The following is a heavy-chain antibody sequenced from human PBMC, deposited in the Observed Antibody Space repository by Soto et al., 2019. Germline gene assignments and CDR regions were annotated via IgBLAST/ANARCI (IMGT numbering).Heavy chain of an antibody. CDR1: GYTFTSYA. J-gene: IGHJ4*02. Sequence: AASVKVSCKASGYTFTSYAMHWVRQAPGQRLEWMGWINAGNGNTKYSQKFQGRVTITRDTSASTAYMELSSLRSEDTAVYYCAREENSSGWYYYFDYWGQGTLVTVSS. V-gene: IGHV1-3*01. CDR3: AREENSSGWYYYFDY. D-gene: IGHD6-19*01. CDR2: INAGNGNT.